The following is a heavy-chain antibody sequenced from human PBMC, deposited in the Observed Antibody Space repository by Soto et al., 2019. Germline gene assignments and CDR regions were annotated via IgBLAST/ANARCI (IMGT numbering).Heavy chain of an antibody. CDR1: GFTFNTYH. D-gene: IGHD4-17*01. J-gene: IGHJ6*02. Sequence: EVQLVESGGGLVQPGGSLILSCAASGFTFNTYHMNWVRQAPGKGLEWVSYIHSGGSRIYYADSVKGRFTISRDNSENSLFLQMNSLRAEDTAVYYCARDGTTETTNYHYAMDVWGQGTTVTVSS. CDR2: IHSGGSRI. V-gene: IGHV3-48*03. CDR3: ARDGTTETTNYHYAMDV.